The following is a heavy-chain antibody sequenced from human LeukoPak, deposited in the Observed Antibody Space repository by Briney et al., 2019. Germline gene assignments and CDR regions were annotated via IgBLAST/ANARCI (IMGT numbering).Heavy chain of an antibody. D-gene: IGHD1-26*01. V-gene: IGHV3-33*01. CDR2: IWYDGSNK. CDR1: GFTFRSYG. CDR3: ARDGSGSYYMDY. Sequence: GGSLRLSCAASGFTFRSYGMHWVRQAPGKGLEWVAVIWYDGSNKYYADYVKGRFTISRDNSKNTLYLQMNSLRAEDTAVYYCARDGSGSYYMDYWGQGTLVTVSS. J-gene: IGHJ4*02.